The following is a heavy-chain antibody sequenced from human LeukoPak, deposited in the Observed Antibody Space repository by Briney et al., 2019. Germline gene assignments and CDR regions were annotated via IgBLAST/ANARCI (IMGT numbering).Heavy chain of an antibody. V-gene: IGHV3-11*04. D-gene: IGHD6-13*01. CDR1: XFTFDDYS. J-gene: IGHJ4*02. CDR3: ARDRSSSWYYFDY. CDR2: ISSSGRTI. Sequence: QPGGSLRLSCAASXFTFDDYSMSWVRQAPGKGLEWGAYISSSGRTIYYADSVKGRFTISRDNAKNSLYLQMNSLRAEDTAVYYCARDRSSSWYYFDYWGQGTLVTVSS.